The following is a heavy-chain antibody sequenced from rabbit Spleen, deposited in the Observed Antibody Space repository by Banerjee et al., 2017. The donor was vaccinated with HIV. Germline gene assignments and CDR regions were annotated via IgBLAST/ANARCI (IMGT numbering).Heavy chain of an antibody. Sequence: QSLEESGGDLVKPGASLTLTCTASGFSFNSDYYMCWVRQAPGKGLQWIACIYAGSSGSTYYASWAKGRFTISKTSSTTVTLEMTSLTAADTATYFCARGSAAMTMVITGYYLNLWGQGTLVTVS. V-gene: IGHV1S40*01. CDR1: GFSFNSDYY. CDR3: ARGSAAMTMVITGYYLNL. D-gene: IGHD2-1*01. CDR2: IYAGSSGST. J-gene: IGHJ4*01.